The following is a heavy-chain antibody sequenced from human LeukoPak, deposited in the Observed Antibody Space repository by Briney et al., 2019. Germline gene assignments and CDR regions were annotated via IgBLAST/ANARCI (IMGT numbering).Heavy chain of an antibody. J-gene: IGHJ4*02. CDR2: IYYSGST. CDR3: ARHQYYGSGKYYFDY. Sequence: PSETLPLTCTVSGGSISSSSYYWGWIRQPPGKGLEWIGSIYYSGSTYYNPSLKSRVTISVDTSKNQFSLKLSSVTAADTAVYYCARHQYYGSGKYYFDYWGQGTLVTVSS. D-gene: IGHD3-10*01. CDR1: GGSISSSSYY. V-gene: IGHV4-39*01.